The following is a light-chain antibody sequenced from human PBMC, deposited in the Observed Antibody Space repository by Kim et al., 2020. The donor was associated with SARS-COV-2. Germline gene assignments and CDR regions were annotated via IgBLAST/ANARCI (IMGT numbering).Light chain of an antibody. V-gene: IGKV3-15*01. J-gene: IGKJ1*01. CDR2: DAT. CDR3: QQSNDWPPLT. Sequence: SPGERATFSVRASQTINDKLVWYQQKPCQAPRLLIYDATTRATGVPARFIGSGSETDFTLTISSLQSEDFAVYYCQQSNDWPPLTFGQGTKVDIK. CDR1: QTINDK.